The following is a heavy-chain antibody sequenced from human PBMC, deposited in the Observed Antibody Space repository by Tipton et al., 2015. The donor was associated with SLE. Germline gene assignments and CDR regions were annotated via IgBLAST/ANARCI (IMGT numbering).Heavy chain of an antibody. Sequence: GSLRLSCAASGFTFSDHYMDWVRQAPGKGLEWVGRITSEAHGATADYAAPVKGRFTMSRDDSENTLYLQMNSLKTEDTAVYYCTTGSLMVTTGAEDHWGPGTLVTVSS. V-gene: IGHV3-15*01. CDR2: ITSEAHGATA. J-gene: IGHJ4*02. D-gene: IGHD4-17*01. CDR3: TTGSLMVTTGAEDH. CDR1: GFTFSDHY.